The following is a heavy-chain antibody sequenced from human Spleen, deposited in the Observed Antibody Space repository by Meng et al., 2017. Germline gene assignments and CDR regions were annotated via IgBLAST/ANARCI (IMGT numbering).Heavy chain of an antibody. CDR2: TYYRSKWYD. J-gene: IGHJ5*02. V-gene: IGHV6-1*01. Sequence: SAGLVNPPHTPPLTSATSGDSVSSKGGAWNWIRQSPSRGLEWLGRTYYRSKWYDDYALSVKSRITINPDTSKNQFSLQLNSVTPEDTAVYYCARGVNTGSYVYWFDPWGQGTLVTVSS. CDR1: GDSVSSKGGA. D-gene: IGHD1-1*01. CDR3: ARGVNTGSYVYWFDP.